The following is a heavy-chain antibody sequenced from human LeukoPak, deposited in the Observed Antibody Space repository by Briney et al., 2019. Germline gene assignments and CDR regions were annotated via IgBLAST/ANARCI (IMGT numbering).Heavy chain of an antibody. V-gene: IGHV1-69*13. CDR1: GGTFSSYA. Sequence: APVKVSCKASGGTFSSYAISWVRQAPGQGLEWMGGIIPIFGTANYAQKFQGRVTITADESTSTAYMELSSLRSEDTAVYYCARVPHMYSSGQGGGMDVWGQGTTVTVSS. J-gene: IGHJ6*02. D-gene: IGHD6-19*01. CDR2: IIPIFGTA. CDR3: ARVPHMYSSGQGGGMDV.